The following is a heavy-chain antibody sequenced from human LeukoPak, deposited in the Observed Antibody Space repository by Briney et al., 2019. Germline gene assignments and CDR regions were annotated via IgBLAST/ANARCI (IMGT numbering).Heavy chain of an antibody. V-gene: IGHV4-4*02. Sequence: SGTLSLTCAVSGGSISSSNWWSWVRQPPGKGLEWIGEIYHSGSTNYNPSLKSRVTISVDKSKNQFSLKLSSVTAADTAVYYCARDRILTGYYRTRWFDPWGQGTLVTVSS. D-gene: IGHD3-9*01. CDR3: ARDRILTGYYRTRWFDP. J-gene: IGHJ5*02. CDR2: IYHSGST. CDR1: GGSISSSNW.